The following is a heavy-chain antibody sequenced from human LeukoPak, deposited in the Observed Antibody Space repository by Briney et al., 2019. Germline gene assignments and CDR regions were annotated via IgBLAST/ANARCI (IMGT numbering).Heavy chain of an antibody. Sequence: GGSLRLSCAASGFTFSNAWMNWVRQAPGKGLEWVGRIKSKTDDGTRDFAAPVKGRFTISRDDSKNTLYLQMNSLKTEDTAVYYCTPRFGELLYPDYWGQGTLVTVSS. CDR2: IKSKTDDGTR. D-gene: IGHD3-10*01. CDR3: TPRFGELLYPDY. J-gene: IGHJ4*02. V-gene: IGHV3-15*07. CDR1: GFTFSNAW.